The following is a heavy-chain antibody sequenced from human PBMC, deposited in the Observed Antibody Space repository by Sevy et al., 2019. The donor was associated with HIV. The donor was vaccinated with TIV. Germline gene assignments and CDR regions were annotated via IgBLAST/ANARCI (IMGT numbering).Heavy chain of an antibody. CDR2: INSHGTIT. CDR3: ARGQLLQFLEWPSYGLDV. Sequence: GGSLRLSCAVSGFTFSSHWMFWVRQAPGKGLVWVSHINSHGTITNYADSVKGRFAISRDNTKSTIYLQMNSLRAEDTAVYYCARGQLLQFLEWPSYGLDVWGQGTTVTVSS. D-gene: IGHD3-3*01. CDR1: GFTFSSHW. J-gene: IGHJ6*02. V-gene: IGHV3-74*01.